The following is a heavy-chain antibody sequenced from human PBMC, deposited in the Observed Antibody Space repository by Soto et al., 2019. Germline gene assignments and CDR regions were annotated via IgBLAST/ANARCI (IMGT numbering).Heavy chain of an antibody. CDR1: GGSVSSGSYY. CDR2: IYYSGST. V-gene: IGHV4-61*01. CDR3: ARDGVAVRGVIPT. D-gene: IGHD3-10*01. Sequence: ETLSLTCTVSGGSVSSGSYYWSWIRQPPGKGLEWIGYIYYSGSTNYNPSLKSRVTISVDTSKNQFSLKLSSVTAADTAVYYCARDGVAVRGVIPTWGQGTLVTVSS. J-gene: IGHJ5*02.